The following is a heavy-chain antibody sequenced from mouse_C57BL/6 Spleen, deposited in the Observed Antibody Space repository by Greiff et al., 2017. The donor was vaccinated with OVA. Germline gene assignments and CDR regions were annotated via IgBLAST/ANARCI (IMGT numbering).Heavy chain of an antibody. CDR1: GYSFTGYY. V-gene: IGHV1-42*01. Sequence: VQLKQSGPELVKPGASVKISCKASGYSFTGYYMNWVKQSPEKSLEWIGEINPSTGGTTYNQKFKAKATLTVDKSSSTAYMQLKSLTSEDSAVYYCARWGYDSLFDYWGQGTTLTVSS. D-gene: IGHD2-3*01. CDR2: INPSTGGT. J-gene: IGHJ2*01. CDR3: ARWGYDSLFDY.